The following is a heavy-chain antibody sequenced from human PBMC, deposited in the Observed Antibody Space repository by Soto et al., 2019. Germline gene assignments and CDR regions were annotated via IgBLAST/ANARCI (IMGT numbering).Heavy chain of an antibody. D-gene: IGHD1-26*01. Sequence: PGGSLKLSCAASGFTFSDYYMSWIRQAPGKGLEWVSYISSSSSYTNYADSVKGRFTISRDNAKTSLYLQMNSLRAEDTAVYYCARELSGIVGAPLVRYSMDVWGQATTVTVPS. CDR1: GFTFSDYY. V-gene: IGHV3-11*06. CDR3: ARELSGIVGAPLVRYSMDV. CDR2: ISSSSSYT. J-gene: IGHJ6*02.